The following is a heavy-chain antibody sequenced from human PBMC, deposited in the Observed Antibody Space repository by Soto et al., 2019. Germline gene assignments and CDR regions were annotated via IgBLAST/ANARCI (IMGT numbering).Heavy chain of an antibody. CDR1: GGTFSSYA. Sequence: QVQLVQSGAEVKKPGSSVKVSCKASGGTFSSYAISWVRQAPGQGLEWMGGIIPIFGTANYAQKFQGRVTITADESTRTAYMELSSLRYEDTAVYYCARAVLYGESSGWSGFDYWGQGTLVTVSS. CDR3: ARAVLYGESSGWSGFDY. V-gene: IGHV1-69*12. D-gene: IGHD6-19*01. J-gene: IGHJ4*02. CDR2: IIPIFGTA.